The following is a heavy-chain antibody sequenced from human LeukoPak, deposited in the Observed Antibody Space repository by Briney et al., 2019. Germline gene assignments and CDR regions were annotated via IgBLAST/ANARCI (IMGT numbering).Heavy chain of an antibody. CDR3: SRGPRFDP. V-gene: IGHV1-8*01. CDR1: GYSFNIYV. J-gene: IGHJ5*02. CDR2: GNIKSCEK. Sequence: ASVTVSFKSSGYSFNIYVFNWVRQATGQGLEWVGGGNIKSCEKDYAQTFQGRLTMTRNTSISTAYMELSGLRLEDTAVYYCSRGPRFDPWGQGTQVTVSS.